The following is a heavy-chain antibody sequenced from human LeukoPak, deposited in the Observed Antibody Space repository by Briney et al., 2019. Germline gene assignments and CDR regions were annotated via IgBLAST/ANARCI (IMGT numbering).Heavy chain of an antibody. V-gene: IGHV1-18*01. J-gene: IGHJ6*02. Sequence: ASVKVSCKASGYTFTSYGISWVRQAPGQGLEWMGWISAYNDNTNYAQKLQGRVTMTTDTSASTAYMELSSLRSEDTAVYYCARDTMVRGASYYGMDVWGQGTTVTVSS. D-gene: IGHD3-10*01. CDR1: GYTFTSYG. CDR2: ISAYNDNT. CDR3: ARDTMVRGASYYGMDV.